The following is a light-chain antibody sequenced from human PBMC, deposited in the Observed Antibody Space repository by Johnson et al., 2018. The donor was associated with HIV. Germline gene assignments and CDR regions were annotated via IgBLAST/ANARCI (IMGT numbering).Light chain of an antibody. CDR1: SSNIGNNY. CDR3: GTWDTSLSVHV. CDR2: DNN. J-gene: IGLJ1*01. V-gene: IGLV1-51*01. Sequence: QSVLTQPPSVSAAPGQKVTISCSGSSSNIGNNYVSWYQQLPGTAPKLLIYDNNKRPSGIPDRFSGSKSATSATLGITGLQTGDEAEYYCGTWDTSLSVHVFGTGTKVTVL.